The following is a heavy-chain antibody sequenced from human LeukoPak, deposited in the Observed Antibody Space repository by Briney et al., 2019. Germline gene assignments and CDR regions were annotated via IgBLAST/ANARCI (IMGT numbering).Heavy chain of an antibody. Sequence: SETLSLTCTVSGGSISSYYWSWIRQPPGKGLEWIGYIYYSGSTNYNPSLKSRVTISVDTSKNQFSLKLSSVTAADTAVYYCAGEIGHSSAFQHWGQGTLVTVSS. CDR2: IYYSGST. CDR3: AGEIGHSSAFQH. CDR1: GGSISSYY. J-gene: IGHJ1*01. V-gene: IGHV4-59*01. D-gene: IGHD6-19*01.